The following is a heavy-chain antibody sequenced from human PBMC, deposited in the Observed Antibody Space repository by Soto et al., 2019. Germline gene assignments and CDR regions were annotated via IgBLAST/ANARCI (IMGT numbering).Heavy chain of an antibody. D-gene: IGHD4-17*01. J-gene: IGHJ4*02. Sequence: PSETLSLTCTVSGGSISSGGYYWSWIRQHPGKGLEWIGYVYYSGSVNYKSSLKSRVTMSVDTSKNQFSLRLSSVTAADTAVYYCARARLDYGDYKRRGFDYWGQGTLVTVSS. V-gene: IGHV4-61*08. CDR3: ARARLDYGDYKRRGFDY. CDR1: GGSISSGGYY. CDR2: VYYSGSV.